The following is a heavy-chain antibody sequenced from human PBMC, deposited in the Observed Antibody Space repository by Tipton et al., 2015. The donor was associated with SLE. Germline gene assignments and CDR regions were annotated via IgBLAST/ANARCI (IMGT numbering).Heavy chain of an antibody. CDR1: GYSISSGYY. V-gene: IGHV4-38-2*01. D-gene: IGHD1-26*01. CDR2: IYHSGST. Sequence: LRLSCAVSGYSISSGYYWGWIRQPPGKGLEWIGSIYHSGSTYYNPSLKSRVTISVDTSKNRFSLKLSSVTAADTAVYYCARLEWELRYFDYWGQGTLVTVSS. J-gene: IGHJ4*02. CDR3: ARLEWELRYFDY.